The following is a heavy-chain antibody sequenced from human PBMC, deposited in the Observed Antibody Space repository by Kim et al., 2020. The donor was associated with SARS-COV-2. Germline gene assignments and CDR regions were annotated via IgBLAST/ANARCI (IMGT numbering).Heavy chain of an antibody. Sequence: SQTLSLTCAISGDSVSTSSASWNWIRQSPSRGLEWLGRTYYRSKWYNDYAVSVKSRITVNPDTSKNQFSLQLNSVTPEDTGVYFCARGVSSKNAFDFWCQGTMVTVSS. CDR1: GDSVSTSSAS. J-gene: IGHJ3*01. CDR3: ARGVSSKNAFDF. CDR2: TYYRSKWYN. V-gene: IGHV6-1*01. D-gene: IGHD2-15*01.